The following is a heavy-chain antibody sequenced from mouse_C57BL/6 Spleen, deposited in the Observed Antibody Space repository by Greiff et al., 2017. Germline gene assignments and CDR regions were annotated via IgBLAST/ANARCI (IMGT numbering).Heavy chain of an antibody. D-gene: IGHD2-3*01. CDR3: ARGNDGYYVRYYYAMGC. J-gene: IGHJ4*01. Sequence: EVKVVESGGGLVKPGGSLKLSCAASGFTFSDYGMHWVRQAPEKGLEWVAYISSGSSTIYYADTVKGRFTISRDNAKNTLFLQVTSLRSEDTAMYYGARGNDGYYVRYYYAMGCWGKGTSVTVAS. CDR1: GFTFSDYG. CDR2: ISSGSSTI. V-gene: IGHV5-17*01.